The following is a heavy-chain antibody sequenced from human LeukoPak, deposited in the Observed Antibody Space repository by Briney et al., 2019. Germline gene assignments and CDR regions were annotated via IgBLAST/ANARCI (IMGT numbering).Heavy chain of an antibody. V-gene: IGHV4-61*05. CDR3: ARVNGDYVRSWFDP. D-gene: IGHD4-17*01. CDR1: GGSISSSSYY. CDR2: IYYSGGT. J-gene: IGHJ5*02. Sequence: SETLSLTCTVSGGSISSSSYYWGWIRQPPGKGLEWIGFIYYSGGTNYNPSLKSRVTISVDTSKNQFSLKLSSVTAADTAVYYCARVNGDYVRSWFDPWGQGTLVTVSS.